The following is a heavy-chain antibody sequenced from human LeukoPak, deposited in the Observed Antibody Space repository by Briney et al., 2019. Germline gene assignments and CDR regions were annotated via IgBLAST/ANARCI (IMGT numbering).Heavy chain of an antibody. D-gene: IGHD6-19*01. CDR1: GTTFSDYG. Sequence: GASVKVSCKASGTTFSDYGFSWVRQAPGHGLEWMGSIIPLLGTSNHAQRFQGRVTITADKSTTTAYLELNSLRSEDTAVYYCVREIFLGAVAGRRGDYWGQGTLVTVSS. CDR2: IIPLLGTS. CDR3: VREIFLGAVAGRRGDY. J-gene: IGHJ4*02. V-gene: IGHV1-69*04.